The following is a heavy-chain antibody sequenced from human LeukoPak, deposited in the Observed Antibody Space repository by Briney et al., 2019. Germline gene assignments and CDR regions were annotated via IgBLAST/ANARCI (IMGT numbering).Heavy chain of an antibody. V-gene: IGHV3-23*01. D-gene: IGHD6-13*01. CDR2: ISGSGGST. CDR3: AKDRSSSWYVLSDY. CDR1: GFTFSSYG. J-gene: IGHJ4*02. Sequence: GGTLRLSCAASGFTFSSYGMSWVRQAPGKGLEWVSSISGSGGSTYYADSVKGRFTISRDNSKNTLYLQMNSLRAEDTAVYYCAKDRSSSWYVLSDYWGQGTLVTVSS.